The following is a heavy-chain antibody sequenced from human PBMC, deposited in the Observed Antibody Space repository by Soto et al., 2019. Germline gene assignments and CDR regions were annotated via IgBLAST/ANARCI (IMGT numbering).Heavy chain of an antibody. CDR3: TTEDLYYIPSGRIDY. Sequence: EVPLVESGGGLVRPGGSLRVSCTASGFTFSDAWMNWVRQAPGKGLEWVGRIKSKVDGGKRDYAAPVKGRFTISRDDSKNPLNLQMNSLKSEDTALYFCTTEDLYYIPSGRIDYWGQGTLVTVSS. CDR2: IKSKVDGGKR. V-gene: IGHV3-15*01. D-gene: IGHD3-10*01. J-gene: IGHJ4*02. CDR1: GFTFSDAW.